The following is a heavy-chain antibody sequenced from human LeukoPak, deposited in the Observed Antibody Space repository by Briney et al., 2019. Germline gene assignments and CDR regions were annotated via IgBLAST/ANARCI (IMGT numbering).Heavy chain of an antibody. CDR3: ARGPGRGYSYGYGSRVFYNWFDP. J-gene: IGHJ5*02. CDR2: IYYSGST. D-gene: IGHD5-18*01. CDR1: GGSISSHY. V-gene: IGHV4-59*11. Sequence: PSETLSLTCTVSGGSISSHYWSWIRQPPGKGLEWIGYIYYSGSTNYNPSLKSRVTISVDTSKNQFSLKLSSVTAADTAVYYCARGPGRGYSYGYGSRVFYNWFDPWGRGTLVTVSS.